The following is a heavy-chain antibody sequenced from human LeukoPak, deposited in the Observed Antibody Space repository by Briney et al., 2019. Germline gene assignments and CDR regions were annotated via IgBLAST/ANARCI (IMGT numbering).Heavy chain of an antibody. V-gene: IGHV3-53*01. CDR2: IYSGGST. J-gene: IGHJ4*02. CDR1: GFTVSSNY. D-gene: IGHD3-22*01. CDR3: ARDLNYDSAY. Sequence: PGGSLRLSCAASGFTVSSNYMSWVRQAPGKGLEWVSVIYSGGSTYYADSVKGRLTISRDNSKNTVYLQMNSLRAEDTAVYYCARDLNYDSAYWGQGTLVTVSS.